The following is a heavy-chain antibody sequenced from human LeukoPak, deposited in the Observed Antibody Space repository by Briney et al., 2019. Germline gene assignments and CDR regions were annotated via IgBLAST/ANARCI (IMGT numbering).Heavy chain of an antibody. Sequence: GGSLRLSCAASGFTFSSYWMSWVRQAPGKGLEWVANIKQDGSEKYYVDSVKGRFTISRDNAKNSLYLQMNSLRAEDTAAYYCARASPERGYSYGPLDNYFDYWGQGTLVTVSS. CDR2: IKQDGSEK. CDR3: ARASPERGYSYGPLDNYFDY. V-gene: IGHV3-7*01. D-gene: IGHD5-18*01. CDR1: GFTFSSYW. J-gene: IGHJ4*02.